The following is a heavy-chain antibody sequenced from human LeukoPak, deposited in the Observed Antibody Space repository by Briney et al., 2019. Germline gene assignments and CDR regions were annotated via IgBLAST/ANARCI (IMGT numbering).Heavy chain of an antibody. CDR1: GFTFSSYA. CDR2: ISYDGSNK. CDR3: TRDSRQGDY. J-gene: IGHJ4*02. Sequence: GGSLRLSCAASGFTFSSYAMHWVRQAPGKGLEWVAVISYDGSNKYYADSVKGRFTISRDNSKNTLYLQMNSLRAEDTAVYYCTRDSRQGDYWGQGTLVTVSS. V-gene: IGHV3-30-3*01.